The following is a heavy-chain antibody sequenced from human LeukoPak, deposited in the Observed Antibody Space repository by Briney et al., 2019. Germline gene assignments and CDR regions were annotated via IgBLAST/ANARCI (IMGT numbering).Heavy chain of an antibody. CDR2: IYYSGST. J-gene: IGHJ3*02. D-gene: IGHD1-20*01. Sequence: SETLSLTCTVSGGSISSYYCSWIRQPPGKGLEWIGYIYYSGSTNYNPSLKSRVTISVDTSKNQFSLKLSSVTAADTAVYYCARDRYNWNDASDAFDIWGQGTMVTVSS. V-gene: IGHV4-59*01. CDR3: ARDRYNWNDASDAFDI. CDR1: GGSISSYY.